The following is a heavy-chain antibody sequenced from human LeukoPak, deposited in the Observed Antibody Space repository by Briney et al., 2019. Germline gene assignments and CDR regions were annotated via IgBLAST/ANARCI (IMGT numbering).Heavy chain of an antibody. D-gene: IGHD3-3*01. Sequence: ASVKVSCKASGYTFSGYYMHWVRQAPGQGLEWMGWISAYNGNTNYAQKLQGRVTMTTDTSTSTAYMELRSLRSDDTAVYYCARDLSITIFGVVIPDYWGQGTLVTVSS. J-gene: IGHJ4*02. CDR1: GYTFSGYY. CDR3: ARDLSITIFGVVIPDY. V-gene: IGHV1-18*04. CDR2: ISAYNGNT.